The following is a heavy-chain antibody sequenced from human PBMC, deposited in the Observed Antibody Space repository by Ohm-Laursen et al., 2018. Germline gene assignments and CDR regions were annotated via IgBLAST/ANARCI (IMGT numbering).Heavy chain of an antibody. CDR1: GYTFTGYS. J-gene: IGHJ3*02. Sequence: AASVKVSCKSSGYTFTGYSIHWVRQAPGQGLEWMGWINPNSGGANYAQTFQGRVTMTRDTSITTVFMDLSRLTSDDTAVYYCASIDGVTGSLDAFDIWGQGTMVSVSS. D-gene: IGHD7-27*01. CDR3: ASIDGVTGSLDAFDI. V-gene: IGHV1-2*02. CDR2: INPNSGGA.